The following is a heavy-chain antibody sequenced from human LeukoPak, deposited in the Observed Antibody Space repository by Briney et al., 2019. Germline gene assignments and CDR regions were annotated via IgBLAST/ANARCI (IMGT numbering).Heavy chain of an antibody. D-gene: IGHD6-13*01. V-gene: IGHV4-4*07. CDR2: IYTSGST. CDR3: ARDLPAAGTDWFDP. J-gene: IGHJ5*02. CDR1: GDSISSYY. Sequence: PSETLSLTCTVSGDSISSYYWSWIRQPAGKGLEWIGRIYTSGSTNYNPSLKSRVTMSVDTSKNQFSLKLSPVTAADTAVYYCARDLPAAGTDWFDPWGQGTLVTVSS.